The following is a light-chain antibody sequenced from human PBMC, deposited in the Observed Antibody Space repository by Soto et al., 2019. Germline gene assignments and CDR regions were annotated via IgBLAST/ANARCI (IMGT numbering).Light chain of an antibody. Sequence: EIVLTQSPGTLSLSPGERATLSCRASQSVSSNYLAWYQQKPGQAPRLLIYGASSRATGIPDRFSVSASGTDFTLTISSLEPEDFAVYYCQHYGTSVLFGAGTKVDIK. CDR3: QHYGTSVL. J-gene: IGKJ3*01. CDR2: GAS. CDR1: QSVSSNY. V-gene: IGKV3-20*01.